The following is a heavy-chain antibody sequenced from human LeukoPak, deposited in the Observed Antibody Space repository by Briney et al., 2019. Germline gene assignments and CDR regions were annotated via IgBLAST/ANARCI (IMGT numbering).Heavy chain of an antibody. D-gene: IGHD6-13*01. CDR3: ARDHSSSWYGRNYYYYYGMDV. Sequence: GGSLRLSCAASGFTFSIYWMSCVREAPGEGLESGAHIKLDGGEKYYVVSVKGRFTISRDNAKNSLYLQMNSLRAEDTAVYYCARDHSSSWYGRNYYYYYGMDVWGQGTTVTVSS. CDR1: GFTFSIYW. J-gene: IGHJ6*02. CDR2: IKLDGGEK. V-gene: IGHV3-7*01.